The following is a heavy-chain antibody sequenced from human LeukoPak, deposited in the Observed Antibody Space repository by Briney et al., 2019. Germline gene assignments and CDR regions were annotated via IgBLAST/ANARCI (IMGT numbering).Heavy chain of an antibody. CDR1: GFTFSSYA. CDR3: ARGYDFLDY. D-gene: IGHD3-3*01. V-gene: IGHV3-23*01. Sequence: PGASLRLSCAASGFTFSSYAMSWARQAPGKGLEWVSDMSGSGGNTYYADSVKGRFTISRDNSKNTLSLQMNSLRAEDTAVYYCARGYDFLDYWGQGTLVTVSS. CDR2: MSGSGGNT. J-gene: IGHJ4*02.